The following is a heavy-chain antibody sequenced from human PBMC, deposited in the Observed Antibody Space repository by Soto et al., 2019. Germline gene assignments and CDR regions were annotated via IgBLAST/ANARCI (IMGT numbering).Heavy chain of an antibody. CDR1: GFTFSRYR. Sequence: DVQLVESGGGLVQSGGSLRLSCVASGFTFSRYRMTWVRQAPGKGLEWVSSASPGGDMTYYADSVRGRFTISRDNFRNILFLQMSRLRAEDTATYYCAKDPRPPGVEIDYWGQGTLVTVSS. CDR3: AKDPRPPGVEIDY. V-gene: IGHV3-23*04. D-gene: IGHD3-10*01. J-gene: IGHJ4*02. CDR2: ASPGGDMT.